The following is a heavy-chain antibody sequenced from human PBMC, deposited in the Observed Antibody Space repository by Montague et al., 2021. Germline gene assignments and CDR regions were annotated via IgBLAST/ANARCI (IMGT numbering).Heavy chain of an antibody. CDR2: ISSSSTFI. Sequence: SLSLSCAGSGFIFTTYGMNWVRQAPGKGLEWVSYISSSSTFINYVDSVRGRFTIFRDNAKNTVYLQMNSLRDEDTAMYYCVSDPEGGNNLDCWGQGTLVTVSS. CDR1: GFIFTTYG. D-gene: IGHD4-23*01. V-gene: IGHV3-48*02. J-gene: IGHJ4*02. CDR3: VSDPEGGNNLDC.